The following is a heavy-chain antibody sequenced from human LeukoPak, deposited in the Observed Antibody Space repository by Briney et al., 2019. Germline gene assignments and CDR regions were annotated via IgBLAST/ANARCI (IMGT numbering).Heavy chain of an antibody. CDR3: ARGGRNHQPKPNAFDI. CDR1: GGTFSSYA. Sequence: GASVKVSCKASGGTFSSYAISWVRQAPGQGLEWMGGIIPIFGTANYAQKFQGRVTITADKSTSTAYMELSSLRSEDTAVYYCARGGRNHQPKPNAFDIWGQGTMVTVSS. J-gene: IGHJ3*02. V-gene: IGHV1-69*06. D-gene: IGHD1-14*01. CDR2: IIPIFGTA.